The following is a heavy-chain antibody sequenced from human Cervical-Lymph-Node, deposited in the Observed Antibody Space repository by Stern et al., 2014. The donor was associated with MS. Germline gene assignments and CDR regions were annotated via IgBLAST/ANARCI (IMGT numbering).Heavy chain of an antibody. CDR1: GFTFSSYG. CDR2: IWYDGNNK. CDR3: ARDSGGNYVEDIDY. V-gene: IGHV3-33*01. Sequence: VQLVESGGGVVQAGRSLRLSCAASGFTFSSYGMHWVRQAPGKGLEGGGVIWYDGNNKYHADSVKGRFTISRDNSKNTLYLQMSSLRAEDTAVYYCARDSGGNYVEDIDYWGQGTLVTVSS. J-gene: IGHJ4*02. D-gene: IGHD4-23*01.